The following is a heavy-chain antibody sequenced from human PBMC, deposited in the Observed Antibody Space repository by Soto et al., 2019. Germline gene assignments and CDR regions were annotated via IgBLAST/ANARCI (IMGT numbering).Heavy chain of an antibody. CDR1: GFTFSSYS. CDR2: ISSSSSTI. CDR3: ARIGGLGGYDAFDI. D-gene: IGHD3-16*01. V-gene: IGHV3-48*04. J-gene: IGHJ3*02. Sequence: GGSLRLSCAASGFTFSSYSMNWVRQAPGKGLAWVSYISSSSSTIYYADSVKGRFTISRDNAKNSLYLQMNSLRAEDTAVYYCARIGGLGGYDAFDIWGQGTMVTVSS.